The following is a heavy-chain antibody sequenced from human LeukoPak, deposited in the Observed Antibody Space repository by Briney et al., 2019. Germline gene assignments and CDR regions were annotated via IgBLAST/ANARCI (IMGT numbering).Heavy chain of an antibody. CDR3: ARSGVTKQTYFDY. J-gene: IGHJ4*02. CDR1: GYTFTSCY. Sequence: ASVKVSCKASGYTFTSCYMHWVRQAPGQGLEWMGIINPSGGSTSYAQKFQGGVTMTRDTSTSTVYMELSSLRSEDTAVYYCARSGVTKQTYFDYWGQGTLVTVSS. CDR2: INPSGGST. D-gene: IGHD5-18*01. V-gene: IGHV1-46*01.